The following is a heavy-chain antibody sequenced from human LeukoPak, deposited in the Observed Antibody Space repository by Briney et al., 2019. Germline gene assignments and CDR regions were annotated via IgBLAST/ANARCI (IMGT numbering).Heavy chain of an antibody. V-gene: IGHV4-61*08. D-gene: IGHD6-19*01. Sequence: SQTLSLTCTVSGGSISSGGYYWSWIRQPPGKGLEWIGYIYYSGSTNYNPSLKSRVTISVDTSKNQFSLKLSSVTAADTAVYYCARDHAPYSSDPGNWFDPWGQGILVTVSS. CDR3: ARDHAPYSSDPGNWFDP. CDR1: GGSISSGGYY. J-gene: IGHJ5*02. CDR2: IYYSGST.